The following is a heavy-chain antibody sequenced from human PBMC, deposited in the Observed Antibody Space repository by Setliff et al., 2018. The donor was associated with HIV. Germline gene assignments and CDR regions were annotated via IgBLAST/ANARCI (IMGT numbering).Heavy chain of an antibody. CDR3: VRGPQFTPH. CDR1: GFTFSSYG. CDR2: ISSSGSTI. J-gene: IGHJ4*02. Sequence: PGGSLRLSCAASGFTFSSYGMHWVRQAPGKGLEWVSYISSSGSTIYHADSVKGRFTISRDNAKNTLYLQMNRLRADDTAVYYCVRGPQFTPHWGQGTLVTVSS. D-gene: IGHD3-16*01. V-gene: IGHV3-48*04.